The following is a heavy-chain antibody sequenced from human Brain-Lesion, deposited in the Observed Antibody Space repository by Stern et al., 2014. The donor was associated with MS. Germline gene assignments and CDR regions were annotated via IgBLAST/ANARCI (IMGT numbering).Heavy chain of an antibody. CDR2: MNPYSGNT. Sequence: QVQLVQSGAEVKKPGASVKVSCKASGYTFSSYDITWVRPASGHGLEWMGGMNPYSGNTGYAQKFKGRVSMTSDPSISTVYMELTSLTSDDTAVYFCARAVRNQLLSEYWGQGTLVTVSS. D-gene: IGHD2-2*01. V-gene: IGHV1-8*01. CDR1: GYTFSSYD. CDR3: ARAVRNQLLSEY. J-gene: IGHJ4*02.